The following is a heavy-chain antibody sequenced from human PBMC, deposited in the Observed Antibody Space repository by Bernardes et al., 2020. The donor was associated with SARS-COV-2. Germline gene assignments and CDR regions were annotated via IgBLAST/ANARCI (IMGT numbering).Heavy chain of an antibody. Sequence: AARKVFCKASGYIFTSYAMNWVRQAPGQTLEWMGWINTGNGDTKYSQKFQYRVTITRDTSANTAYMEVSSLRSEDTAVYYCAARPGIAVAGFDYWGHGTVVTVSS. CDR1: GYIFTSYA. D-gene: IGHD6-19*01. V-gene: IGHV1-3*04. CDR2: INTGNGDT. J-gene: IGHJ4*01. CDR3: AARPGIAVAGFDY.